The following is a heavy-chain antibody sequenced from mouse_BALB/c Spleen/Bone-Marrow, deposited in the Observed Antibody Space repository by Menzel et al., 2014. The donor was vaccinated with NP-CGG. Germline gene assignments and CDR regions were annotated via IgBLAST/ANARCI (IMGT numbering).Heavy chain of an antibody. V-gene: IGHV5-6-5*01. Sequence: EVQRVESGGGLVKPGGSLKLSCAASGFTFSSYATSWVRQTPEKRLEWVASISSGGSTYYPDSVKGRFTISRDNARNILYLQMSSLRSEDTAMYYCARVVYYDYDVWFAYWGQGTLDTVSA. J-gene: IGHJ3*01. CDR2: ISSGGST. D-gene: IGHD2-4*01. CDR1: GFTFSSYA. CDR3: ARVVYYDYDVWFAY.